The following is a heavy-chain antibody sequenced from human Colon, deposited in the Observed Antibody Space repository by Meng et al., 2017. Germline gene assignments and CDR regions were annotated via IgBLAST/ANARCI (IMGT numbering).Heavy chain of an antibody. J-gene: IGHJ5*02. CDR2: MHYSGIA. Sequence: VRRSVSGPGLVKPSQTLSLTCTVSGASISSEAFYWGWIRQHPGKGLEWIGYMHYSGIANYNPSLNSRIAISVDTSKNHFSLKLSSVTAADTAVYYCARYRYDSSSYSNFFDPWGQGTLVTVSS. CDR3: ARYRYDSSSYSNFFDP. D-gene: IGHD3-22*01. V-gene: IGHV4-31*03. CDR1: GASISSEAFY.